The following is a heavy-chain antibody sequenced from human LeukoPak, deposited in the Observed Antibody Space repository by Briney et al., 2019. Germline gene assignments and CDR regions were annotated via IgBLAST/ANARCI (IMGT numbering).Heavy chain of an antibody. J-gene: IGHJ4*02. D-gene: IGHD3-10*01. V-gene: IGHV3-7*01. CDR2: IKQDGSEK. CDR3: ARGLWSGTY. Sequence: GGSLRLSCVASGFTFSDYWMTWVRQAPGKGLEWVANIKQDGSEKFCVDSVRGRFTISRDNAENSLYLHMNSLRAEDTAVYYCARGLWSGTYWGQGSLVTVSS. CDR1: GFTFSDYW.